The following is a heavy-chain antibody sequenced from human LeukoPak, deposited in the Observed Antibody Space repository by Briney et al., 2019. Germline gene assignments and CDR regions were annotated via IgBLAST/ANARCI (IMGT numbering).Heavy chain of an antibody. CDR1: GYSFTSYW. J-gene: IGHJ4*02. CDR3: ARQEQQWLVVGY. CDR2: IYPGDSDT. D-gene: IGHD6-19*01. Sequence: GGSLKIFCKGSGYSFTSYWIGRVRQMPGKGLEWMGIIYPGDSDTRYSPPFQGQVTISADKSISTAYLQWSSLKASDTAMYYCARQEQQWLVVGYWGQGTLVTVSS. V-gene: IGHV5-51*01.